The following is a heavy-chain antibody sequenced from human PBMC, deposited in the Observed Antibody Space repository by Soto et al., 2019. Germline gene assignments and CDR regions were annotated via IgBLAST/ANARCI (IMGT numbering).Heavy chain of an antibody. CDR1: GFTFDDYA. CDR3: AKDDDFWSGLFDY. Sequence: EVQLVESGGGLVQPGRSLRLSCAASGFTFDDYAMHWVRQAPGKGLEWVSGISWNSGSIGYADSVKGRFTISRDNAKNSLYLQMNSLRAEDTALYDCAKDDDFWSGLFDYWGQGTLVTVSS. J-gene: IGHJ4*02. CDR2: ISWNSGSI. D-gene: IGHD3-3*01. V-gene: IGHV3-9*01.